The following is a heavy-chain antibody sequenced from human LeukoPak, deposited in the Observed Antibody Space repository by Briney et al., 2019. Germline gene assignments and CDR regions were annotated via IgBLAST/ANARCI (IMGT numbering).Heavy chain of an antibody. D-gene: IGHD5-18*01. CDR3: ARHHDVDTAMYSPFDY. CDR1: GGTFSSYA. Sequence: ASVKVSCTASGGTFSSYAISWVRQAPGQGLEWMGGIIPIFGTANYAQKFQGRVTITADESTSTAYMELSSLRSEDTAVYYCARHHDVDTAMYSPFDYWGQGTLVTVSS. J-gene: IGHJ4*02. CDR2: IIPIFGTA. V-gene: IGHV1-69*13.